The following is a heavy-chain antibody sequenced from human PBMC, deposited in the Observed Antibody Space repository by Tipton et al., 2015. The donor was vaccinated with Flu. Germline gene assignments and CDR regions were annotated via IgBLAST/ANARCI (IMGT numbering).Heavy chain of an antibody. CDR3: ERDTIFGVAH. CDR1: GGSISSSSYY. D-gene: IGHD3-3*01. Sequence: TLSLTCTVSGGSISSSSYYWGWIHQPPGKGLEWIGSIYYSGSTYYNPSLKSRVTISVDTTKNQFSLKLSSVTAADTAVYYCERDTIFGVAHWGQGTLVTVSS. V-gene: IGHV4-39*07. J-gene: IGHJ4*02. CDR2: IYYSGST.